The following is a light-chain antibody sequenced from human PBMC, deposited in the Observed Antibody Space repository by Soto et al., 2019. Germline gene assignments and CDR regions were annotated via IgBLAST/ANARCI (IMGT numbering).Light chain of an antibody. J-gene: IGKJ1*01. CDR2: GTS. V-gene: IGKV3-20*01. CDR1: QSVSSSY. Sequence: EIVLTQSPGTLSLSPGERATLSCRASQSVSSSYLAWYQQKPGQAPRLLIYGTSSRATAIPDRFSGSGSGTDFTLTISRLEPEDFAVYYCQQYGSSSWTVGQGTKVDI. CDR3: QQYGSSSWT.